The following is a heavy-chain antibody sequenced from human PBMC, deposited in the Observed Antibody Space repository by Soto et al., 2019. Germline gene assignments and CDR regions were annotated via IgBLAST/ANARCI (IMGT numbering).Heavy chain of an antibody. J-gene: IGHJ4*02. Sequence: SETLSLTCTVSGGSTSSHFWSWIRQPPGKGLEWIGIIYYSGSTYYNPSLKSRVTISVDTSKSQFSLNLNSVTAADTAVYYCARGYDILTGPLDYWGPGTLVTVSS. D-gene: IGHD3-9*01. CDR1: GGSTSSHF. CDR3: ARGYDILTGPLDY. V-gene: IGHV4-59*04. CDR2: IYYSGST.